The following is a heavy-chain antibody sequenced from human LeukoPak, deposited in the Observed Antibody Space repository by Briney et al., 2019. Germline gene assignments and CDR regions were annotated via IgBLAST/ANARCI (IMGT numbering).Heavy chain of an antibody. CDR2: ISGGST. V-gene: IGHV3-38-3*01. Sequence: GGSLRLSCAASGFTVSSNEMSWVRQAPGKGLEWVSSISGGSTYYADSRKGRFTISRDNSKNTLHLQMNSLRAEDTAVYYPFWRVAVTLDYWGQGTLVTVSS. CDR1: GFTVSSNE. J-gene: IGHJ4*02. D-gene: IGHD3-3*01. CDR3: FWRVAVTLDY.